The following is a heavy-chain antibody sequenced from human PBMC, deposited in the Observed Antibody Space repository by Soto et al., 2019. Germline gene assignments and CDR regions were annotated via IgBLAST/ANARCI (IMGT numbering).Heavy chain of an antibody. Sequence: GGSLRLSCVVSGFTLSRYGMHWVRQAPGEGLEWLTVLYDDGSRKYYADSVKGRFTVSRDTSTNSVYLQMNSLKTEDTAVYYCVRATYFSDSSGYTRCFDYWGQGTLVTVSS. CDR3: VRATYFSDSSGYTRCFDY. CDR1: GFTLSRYG. J-gene: IGHJ4*02. V-gene: IGHV3-33*01. CDR2: LYDDGSRK. D-gene: IGHD3-22*01.